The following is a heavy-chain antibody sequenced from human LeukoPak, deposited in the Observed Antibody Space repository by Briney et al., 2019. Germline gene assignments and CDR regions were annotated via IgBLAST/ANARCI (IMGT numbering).Heavy chain of an antibody. D-gene: IGHD3-3*01. V-gene: IGHV3-48*02. CDR1: GFTFSNYG. J-gene: IGHJ4*02. Sequence: GGSLRLSCAASGFTFSNYGMNWVRQAPGKGLEWVSYISSSYSTMYYADSVRGRFTISRDNAKNSLYLQMNSLRDEDTAVYYCAGGQGFLIDYWGQGTLVTVSS. CDR3: AGGQGFLIDY. CDR2: ISSSYSTM.